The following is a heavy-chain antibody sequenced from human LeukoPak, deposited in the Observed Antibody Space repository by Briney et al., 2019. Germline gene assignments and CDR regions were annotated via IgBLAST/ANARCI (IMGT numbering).Heavy chain of an antibody. CDR2: IYSGGST. D-gene: IGHD3-9*01. CDR1: GFTVSSNY. CDR3: AKVPGLRFHDWLSGAFDL. J-gene: IGHJ3*01. Sequence: HPGGSLRLSCAASGFTVSSNYMSWVRQAPGKGLEWVSVIYSGGSTYYADSVKGRFTISRDDSKNTLYLQMNSLRAEDTAVYYCAKVPGLRFHDWLSGAFDLWGQGTMVTVSS. V-gene: IGHV3-53*05.